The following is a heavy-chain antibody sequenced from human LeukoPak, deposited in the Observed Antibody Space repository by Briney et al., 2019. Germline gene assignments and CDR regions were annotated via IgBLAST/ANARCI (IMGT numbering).Heavy chain of an antibody. J-gene: IGHJ4*02. CDR2: INHSGST. D-gene: IGHD3-10*01. V-gene: IGHV4-34*01. CDR1: GGSFSGYY. Sequence: SETLSLTCAVYGGSFSGYYWSWIRQLPGKGLEWIGEINHSGSTNYNPSLKSRVTISVDTSKNQFSLKLSSVTAADTAVYYCARIPTYGSGSYEDYWGQGTLVTVSS. CDR3: ARIPTYGSGSYEDY.